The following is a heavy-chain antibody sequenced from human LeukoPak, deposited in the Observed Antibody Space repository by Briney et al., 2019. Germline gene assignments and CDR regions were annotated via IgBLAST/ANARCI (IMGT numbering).Heavy chain of an antibody. CDR3: ARGPFDLWFGELLTDY. Sequence: GGSLRLSCAASGFTVSSNYMSWVRQAPGRGLEWVSVIYSGGSTYYADSVKGRFTFSRDNSKNTLYLQMNSLRAEDTAVYYCARGPFDLWFGELLTDYWGQGTLVTVSS. D-gene: IGHD3-10*01. J-gene: IGHJ4*02. V-gene: IGHV3-53*01. CDR2: IYSGGST. CDR1: GFTVSSNY.